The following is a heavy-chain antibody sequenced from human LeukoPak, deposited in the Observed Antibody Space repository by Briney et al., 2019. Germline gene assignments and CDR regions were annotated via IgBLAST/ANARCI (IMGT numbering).Heavy chain of an antibody. V-gene: IGHV3-23*01. CDR2: ISGSGGST. CDR3: AREHSCGGNYYDSSGYYRSFDY. Sequence: GSLRLSSAPSRFTPCVYTMSAVPESPRGRLWSGSAISGSGGSTYYADSVKGRFPLSRDNSKNTLYLQMSSLRVEDTAVYYCAREHSCGGNYYDSSGYYRSFDYWGQGTPVTVSS. CDR1: RFTPCVYT. D-gene: IGHD3-22*01. J-gene: IGHJ4*02.